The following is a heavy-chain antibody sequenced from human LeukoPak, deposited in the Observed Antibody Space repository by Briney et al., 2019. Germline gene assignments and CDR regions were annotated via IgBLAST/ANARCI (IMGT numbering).Heavy chain of an antibody. J-gene: IGHJ3*02. D-gene: IGHD2-15*01. CDR3: ARPVYCSVTTCTGPLHI. V-gene: IGHV4-39*07. CDR2: IDHVGRS. Sequence: PSETLSLTCTVSGGSISRSSYYWGWIRQPPGKGLEWIGEIDHVGRSRYNPSLKSRLTISVDTSKNQFSLRLSSVTAADTALYFCARPVYCSVTTCTGPLHIWGQGTMLTVSS. CDR1: GGSISRSSYY.